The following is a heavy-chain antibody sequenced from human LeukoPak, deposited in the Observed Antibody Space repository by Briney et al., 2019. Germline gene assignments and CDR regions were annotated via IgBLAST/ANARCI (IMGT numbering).Heavy chain of an antibody. V-gene: IGHV4-31*03. CDR1: GGSISSGGYY. CDR3: ARALTTPNWFDP. CDR2: IYYSGST. D-gene: IGHD3-22*01. J-gene: IGHJ5*02. Sequence: SETLSLTCTVSGGSISSGGYYWSWIRQHPGKGLEWIGYIYYSGSTYYNLSLKSRVTISVDTSKNQFSLKLSSVTAADTAVYYCARALTTPNWFDPWGQGTLVTVSS.